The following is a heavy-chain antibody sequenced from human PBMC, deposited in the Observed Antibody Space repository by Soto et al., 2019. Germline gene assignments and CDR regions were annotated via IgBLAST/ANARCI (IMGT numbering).Heavy chain of an antibody. J-gene: IGHJ5*02. CDR1: GGSISSCDYY. V-gene: IGHV4-30-4*01. CDR2: IYYSGST. Sequence: PSETLSLTCTVSGGSISSCDYYWSWIRQPPGKGLEWIGYIYYSGSTYYNPSLKSRVTISVDTSKNQFSLKLSSVTAADTAVYYCAREILRYFDWFPRWGWFDPWGQGTLVTVSS. D-gene: IGHD3-9*01. CDR3: AREILRYFDWFPRWGWFDP.